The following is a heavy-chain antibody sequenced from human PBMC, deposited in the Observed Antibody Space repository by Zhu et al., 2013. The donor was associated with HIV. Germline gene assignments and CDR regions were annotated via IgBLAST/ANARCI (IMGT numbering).Heavy chain of an antibody. CDR3: ARAMAAADGGYYYYYGMDV. J-gene: IGHJ6*02. D-gene: IGHD6-13*01. V-gene: IGHV1-69*01. CDR1: GGTFSSYA. CDR2: IIPIFGTA. Sequence: QVQLVQSGAEVKKPGSSVKVSCKASGGTFSSYAISWVRQAPGQGLEWMGGIIPIFGTANYAQKFQGRVTITADESTSTAYMELSSLRSEGTAVYYCARAMAAADGGYYYYYGMDVWGQGDHGHRSP.